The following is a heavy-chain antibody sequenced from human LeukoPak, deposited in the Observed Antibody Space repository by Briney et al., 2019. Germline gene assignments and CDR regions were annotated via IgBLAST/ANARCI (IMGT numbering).Heavy chain of an antibody. Sequence: GGSLRLSCTASRXTFSNFNMHWVRQAPGKGLQFVSGITSDGSSIDYADSVRGRFTISRDNAKNSLYLQMNSLRAEDTAVYYCARGGLHDYYYYGMDVWGQGTTVTVSS. D-gene: IGHD5-24*01. CDR2: ITSDGSSI. CDR1: RXTFSNFN. J-gene: IGHJ6*02. CDR3: ARGGLHDYYYYGMDV. V-gene: IGHV3-64*04.